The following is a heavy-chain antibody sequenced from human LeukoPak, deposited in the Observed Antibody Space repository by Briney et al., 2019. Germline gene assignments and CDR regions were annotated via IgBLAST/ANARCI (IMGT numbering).Heavy chain of an antibody. CDR3: ARVTGTYAYFDY. CDR2: INHSGST. D-gene: IGHD1-26*01. V-gene: IGHV4-34*01. Sequence: PSETLSLTCAVYGGSFSGYYWSWIRQPPGKGLEWIGEINHSGSTNYNPSLKSRVTISVDTSKNQFSLKLSSVTAADTAVYYCARVTGTYAYFDYWGQGSLVTVSS. J-gene: IGHJ4*02. CDR1: GGSFSGYY.